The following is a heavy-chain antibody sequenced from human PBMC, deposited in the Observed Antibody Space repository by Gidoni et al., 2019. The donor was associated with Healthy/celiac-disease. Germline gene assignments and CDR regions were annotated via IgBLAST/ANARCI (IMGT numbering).Heavy chain of an antibody. V-gene: IGHV3-30-3*01. CDR1: GFTFSSYA. Sequence: QVQLVESGGGVVQPGRSLRLSCAASGFTFSSYAMHWVRQAPGKGLEWVAVISYDGSNKYYADSVKGRFTISRDNSKNTLYLQMNSLRAEDTAVYYCARDHPILVVPAAMSIFWYFDLWGRGTLVTVSS. CDR2: ISYDGSNK. CDR3: ARDHPILVVPAAMSIFWYFDL. D-gene: IGHD2-2*01. J-gene: IGHJ2*01.